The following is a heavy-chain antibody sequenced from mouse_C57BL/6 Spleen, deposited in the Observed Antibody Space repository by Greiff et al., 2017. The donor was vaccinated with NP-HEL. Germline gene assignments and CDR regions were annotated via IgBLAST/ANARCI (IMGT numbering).Heavy chain of an antibody. Sequence: QVQLKQSGAELAKPGASVKLSCKASGYTFTSYWMHWVKQRPGQGLEWIGYINPSSGYTKYNQKFKDKATLTADKSSSTACMQLSSLTYEDSAVYYCAGGNNYIDYAMDYWGQGTSVTVSS. CDR2: INPSSGYT. V-gene: IGHV1-7*01. CDR3: AGGNNYIDYAMDY. D-gene: IGHD5-2*01. CDR1: GYTFTSYW. J-gene: IGHJ4*01.